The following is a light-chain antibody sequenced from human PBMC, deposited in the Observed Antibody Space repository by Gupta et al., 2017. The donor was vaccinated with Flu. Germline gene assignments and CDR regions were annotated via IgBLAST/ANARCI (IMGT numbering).Light chain of an antibody. CDR3: CSDAGSYTWV. Sequence: SALTQPRSVSESPGQSVTISCTGSSSDVGGYKYVSWYQQNPGKAPKLMIHEVSKRPAGVPDRFSGSKSGNTASLTIAGLQAEDAAYYYRCSDAGSYTWVFGGGTKLTVL. J-gene: IGLJ3*02. V-gene: IGLV2-11*01. CDR1: SSDVGGYKY. CDR2: EVS.